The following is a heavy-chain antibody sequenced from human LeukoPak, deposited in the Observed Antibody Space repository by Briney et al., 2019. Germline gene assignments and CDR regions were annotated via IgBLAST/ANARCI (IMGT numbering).Heavy chain of an antibody. CDR3: ARARGTVAIDY. CDR2: INDSGST. D-gene: IGHD5-12*01. J-gene: IGHJ4*02. Sequence: SETLSLTCAVYGESFSGYYWTWIRQPPGKGLEWIGEINDSGSTNYNPSLRSRVTVSVDTSKNQFSLRMTSVTAADTAVYYCARARGTVAIDYWGQGTLVTVSS. V-gene: IGHV4-34*01. CDR1: GESFSGYY.